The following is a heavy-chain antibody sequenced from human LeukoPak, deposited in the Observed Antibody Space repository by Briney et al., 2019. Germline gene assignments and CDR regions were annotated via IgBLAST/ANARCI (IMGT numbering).Heavy chain of an antibody. Sequence: SVKVSCKASGGTFSSYAISWVRQAPGQGLEWMGGIIPIFGTANYAQKFQGRVTITADESTSTAYMELSSLRSEDTAVYYCARSDSSSSFPFDYWGQGTMVTVSS. D-gene: IGHD6-6*01. V-gene: IGHV1-69*13. CDR2: IIPIFGTA. J-gene: IGHJ4*02. CDR3: ARSDSSSSFPFDY. CDR1: GGTFSSYA.